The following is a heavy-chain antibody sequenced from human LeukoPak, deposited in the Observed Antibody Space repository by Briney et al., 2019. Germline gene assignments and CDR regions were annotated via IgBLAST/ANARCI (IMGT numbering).Heavy chain of an antibody. Sequence: ASVKVSCKASGFTFTTYDITWVRQAPGQGLEWMGIINPSGGSTSYAQKFQGRVTMTRDMSTSTVYMELSSLRSEDTAVYYCARDFILTGYYLDYWGQGTLVTVSS. V-gene: IGHV1-46*01. J-gene: IGHJ4*02. CDR3: ARDFILTGYYLDY. CDR2: INPSGGST. CDR1: GFTFTTYD. D-gene: IGHD3-9*01.